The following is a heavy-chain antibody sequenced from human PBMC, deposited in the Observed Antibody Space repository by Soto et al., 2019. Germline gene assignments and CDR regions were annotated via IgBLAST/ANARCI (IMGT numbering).Heavy chain of an antibody. V-gene: IGHV3-72*01. Sequence: EVQLVESGGGLVQPGGSLRLSCAASGFTFSDHYMDWVRQAPGKGLEWVGRTRNKANSYTTEYAASVKGRFTISRDDSKNSRYLQMNSLKTEDTAVYYCARERYSGYAPFDYWGQGTLVTVSS. D-gene: IGHD5-12*01. CDR3: ARERYSGYAPFDY. J-gene: IGHJ4*02. CDR2: TRNKANSYTT. CDR1: GFTFSDHY.